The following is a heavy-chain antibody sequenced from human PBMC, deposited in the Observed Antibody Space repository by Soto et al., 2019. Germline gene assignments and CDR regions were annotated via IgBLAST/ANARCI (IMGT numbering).Heavy chain of an antibody. V-gene: IGHV3-23*01. D-gene: IGHD1-26*01. Sequence: GGSLRLSCAASGFTFSTYWMHWVRQAPGKGLEWVSTISGSGGSTFYADSVKGRFSLSRDNSKNTLYLQMDSLRAEDTAVFYCAKGPKSGTYFYFDFWAQGTLVTVSS. CDR3: AKGPKSGTYFYFDF. CDR2: ISGSGGST. CDR1: GFTFSTYW. J-gene: IGHJ4*02.